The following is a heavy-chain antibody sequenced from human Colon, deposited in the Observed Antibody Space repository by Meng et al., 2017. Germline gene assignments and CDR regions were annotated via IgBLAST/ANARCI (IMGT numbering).Heavy chain of an antibody. J-gene: IGHJ4*02. V-gene: IGHV4-34*01. CDR1: GGSFSGYS. CDR3: ARSVRLGVAGKSGAY. CDR2: INHTGNT. Sequence: VQLQQWGAGLLKPSETLSLTCAVYGGSFSGYSWSWIRQPPGKGLEWIGEINHTGNTSYNPSLKSRLTISVDTSKNQFSLNLSSETAADTALYYCARSVRLGVAGKSGAYWGQGTLVTVSS. D-gene: IGHD6-19*01.